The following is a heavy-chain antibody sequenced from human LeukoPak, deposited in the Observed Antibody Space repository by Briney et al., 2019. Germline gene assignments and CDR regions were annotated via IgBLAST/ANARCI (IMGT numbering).Heavy chain of an antibody. CDR2: IPYDGSNK. CDR1: GFTFSSYG. D-gene: IGHD3-22*01. Sequence: GGSLRLSCAASGFTFSSYGMHWVRQAPGKGLEWVAVIPYDGSNKYYADSVKGRFTISRDNSKNTLYLQMNSLRAEDTAVYYCARGMIVDPYFDYWGQGTLVTVSS. CDR3: ARGMIVDPYFDY. J-gene: IGHJ4*02. V-gene: IGHV3-30*03.